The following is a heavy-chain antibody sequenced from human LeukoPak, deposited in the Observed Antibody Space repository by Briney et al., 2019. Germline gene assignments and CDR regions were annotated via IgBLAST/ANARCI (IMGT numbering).Heavy chain of an antibody. CDR1: GGSFSDPY. CDR3: ARDPATYDSSGYGY. D-gene: IGHD3-22*01. V-gene: IGHV4-34*01. J-gene: IGHJ4*02. Sequence: SETLSLTCAVYGGSFSDPYWNWIRQSPGKGLEWIGEINHSGSTNYNPSLKSRVTISVDTSKNQFSLKLSSVTAADTAVYYCARDPATYDSSGYGYWGQGTLVTVSS. CDR2: INHSGST.